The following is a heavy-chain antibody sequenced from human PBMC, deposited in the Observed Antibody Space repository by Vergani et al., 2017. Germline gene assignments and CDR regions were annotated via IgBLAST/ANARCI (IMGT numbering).Heavy chain of an antibody. J-gene: IGHJ4*02. CDR3: VKDAGSYENFFDS. D-gene: IGHD1-26*01. V-gene: IGHV3-23*01. CDR2: LTGGGGST. Sequence: EVQLLESGGSLKQPGGSVRLSCAASGFTFSTYAMHWVRQAPGKGVEWVSALTGGGGSTYYADSFKGRFIISRDNSRDTLYLQMNSLRPEDTATYYCVKDAGSYENFFDSWGQGTLVTVSS. CDR1: GFTFSTYA.